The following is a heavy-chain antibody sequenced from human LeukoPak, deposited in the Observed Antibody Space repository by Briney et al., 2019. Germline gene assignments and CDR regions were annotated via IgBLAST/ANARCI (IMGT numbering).Heavy chain of an antibody. Sequence: ASVKVSCKVSGYTLTELSMHWVRQAPGKGLEWMGGFDPEDGETIYAQKFQGRVTMTEDTSTDTAYMELSSLRSEDTAVYYCATADRYTVTTVLFDYWGQGTLVTVSS. CDR3: ATADRYTVTTVLFDY. V-gene: IGHV1-24*01. D-gene: IGHD4-17*01. CDR2: FDPEDGET. CDR1: GYTLTELS. J-gene: IGHJ4*02.